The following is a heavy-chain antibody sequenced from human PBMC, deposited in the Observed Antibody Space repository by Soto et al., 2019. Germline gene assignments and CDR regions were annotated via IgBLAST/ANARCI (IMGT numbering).Heavy chain of an antibody. CDR2: ISGSGGST. D-gene: IGHD3-3*01. CDR1: GFTFSSYA. Sequence: EVQLLESGGGLVQPGGSLRLSCAASGFTFSSYAMSWVRQAPGKGLEWVSAISGSGGSTYYADSVKGRFTISRDNSKNTLYLQMNSLRAEDSAVYYCAKDPTVYDFWSGLVPHFDYWGQGTLVTVSS. V-gene: IGHV3-23*01. J-gene: IGHJ4*02. CDR3: AKDPTVYDFWSGLVPHFDY.